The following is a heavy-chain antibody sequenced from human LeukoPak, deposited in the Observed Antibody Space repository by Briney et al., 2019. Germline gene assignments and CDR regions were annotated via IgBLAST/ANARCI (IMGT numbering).Heavy chain of an antibody. CDR3: ARDAKQQLKYTGEPNWFDP. D-gene: IGHD6-13*01. CDR1: GYTFTSYY. Sequence: GASVKVSCKASGYTFTSYYMHWVRQAPGQGLEWMGLINPSGGSTSYAQKFQGRVTMTRDMSTSTVYMELSSLRSEDTAAYYCARDAKQQLKYTGEPNWFDPWGQGTLVTVSS. J-gene: IGHJ5*02. V-gene: IGHV1-46*01. CDR2: INPSGGST.